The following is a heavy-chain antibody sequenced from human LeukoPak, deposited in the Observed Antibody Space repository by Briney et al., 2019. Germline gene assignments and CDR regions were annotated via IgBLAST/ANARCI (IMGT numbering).Heavy chain of an antibody. CDR3: VTKDVLTGYYRY. CDR2: IGSNGGYT. J-gene: IGHJ4*02. V-gene: IGHV3-64D*09. D-gene: IGHD3-9*01. Sequence: PGGSLRLSCSVSGFTFSNSAMHWVRQTPGKGLEYVSAIGSNGGYTYYADSVKGRFTISRDNSKTTLYLQMSSLRPDDTAVYYCVTKDVLTGYYRYWGQGTLVAVSS. CDR1: GFTFSNSA.